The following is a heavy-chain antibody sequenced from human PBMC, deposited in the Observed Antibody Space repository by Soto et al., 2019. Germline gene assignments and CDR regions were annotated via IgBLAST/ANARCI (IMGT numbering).Heavy chain of an antibody. J-gene: IGHJ5*02. Sequence: GESLKISCKGSGYSFTSYWSSWVRQMPGKGLEWMGRIDPSDSYTNYSPSFQGHVTISADKSISTAYLQWSSLKASDTAMYYCARGGEDCSGGSCYLWFDPWGQGTLVTVSS. CDR1: GYSFTSYW. CDR3: ARGGEDCSGGSCYLWFDP. D-gene: IGHD2-15*01. V-gene: IGHV5-10-1*01. CDR2: IDPSDSYT.